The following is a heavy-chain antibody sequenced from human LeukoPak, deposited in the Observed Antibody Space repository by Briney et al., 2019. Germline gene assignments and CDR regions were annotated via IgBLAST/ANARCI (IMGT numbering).Heavy chain of an antibody. J-gene: IGHJ4*02. CDR3: ARGGLNSNFFDS. V-gene: IGHV4-34*01. CDR2: INDSGGT. Sequence: SETLSLTCGVYGGSFSGYYWSWIRQPPGKGLEWIGEINDSGGTKYIPSLKSRVTISADTSKNQFSLKVNSVTAADTAVYYCARGGLNSNFFDSWGQGTLVTVSS. D-gene: IGHD4-11*01. CDR1: GGSFSGYY.